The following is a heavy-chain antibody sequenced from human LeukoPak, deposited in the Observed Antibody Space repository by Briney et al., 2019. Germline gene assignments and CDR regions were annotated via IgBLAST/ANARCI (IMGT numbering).Heavy chain of an antibody. CDR2: IHSSGGS. CDR3: ARLGSYHDF. J-gene: IGHJ4*02. CDR1: GASISNCY. D-gene: IGHD1-26*01. Sequence: PSETLSLTCTVSGASISNCYWSWIRQTPEKGLEWMGHIHSSGGSSYYPSLKSRLTLSIDTSRNQLSLKLPSVTAADTAVYFCARLGSYHDFWGQGALVTVSS. V-gene: IGHV4-4*09.